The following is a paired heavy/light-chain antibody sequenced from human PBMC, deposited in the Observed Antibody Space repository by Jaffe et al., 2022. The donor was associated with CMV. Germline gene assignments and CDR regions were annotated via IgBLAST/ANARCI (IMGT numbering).Heavy chain of an antibody. CDR1: GFSLSRYW. D-gene: IGHD3-22*01. CDR3: ATEPPHYFDARGVDP. Sequence: EVHVVQSGGGLVEPGGSLRLSCEVSGFSLSRYWMSWVRQAPGKGLEWVANIDQDGSQKYYVESVEGRFAISRDNAKNSLFLQMNSLRAEDTAVYYCATEPPHYFDARGVDPWGQGTLVTVSS. J-gene: IGHJ5*02. CDR2: IDQDGSQK. V-gene: IGHV3-7*01.
Light chain of an antibody. J-gene: IGKJ2*01. V-gene: IGKV1-39*01. CDR3: QQTYRFPDT. CDR2: AAS. Sequence: DIQMTQSPSSLSASVGDRVTITCRPSQSINSRLNWYQHKPGKAPRLLIYAASSLQNGVPSRFSGSGSGPDFTLTISSLQPEDFATYYCQQTYRFPDTFGQGTEVYIK. CDR1: QSINSR.